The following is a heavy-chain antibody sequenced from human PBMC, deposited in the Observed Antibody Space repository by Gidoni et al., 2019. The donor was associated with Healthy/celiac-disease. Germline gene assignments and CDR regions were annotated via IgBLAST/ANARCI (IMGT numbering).Heavy chain of an antibody. CDR2: ISSSSSYI. CDR1: GFTFSSYS. CDR3: ARAAYYYDSSGYYGGDY. J-gene: IGHJ4*02. Sequence: EVQLVESGGGLVKPGGSLRLSCAASGFTFSSYSMNWVRQAPGKGLECVSAISSSSSYIYYADSVKGRFTISRDNAKNSLYLQMNSLRAEDTAVYYCARAAYYYDSSGYYGGDYWGQGTLVTVSS. D-gene: IGHD3-22*01. V-gene: IGHV3-21*01.